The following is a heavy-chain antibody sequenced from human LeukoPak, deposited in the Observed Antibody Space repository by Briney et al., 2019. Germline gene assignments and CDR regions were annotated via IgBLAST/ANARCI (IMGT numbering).Heavy chain of an antibody. V-gene: IGHV3-30*04. J-gene: IGHJ4*02. CDR1: GFTFSSYA. D-gene: IGHD3-22*01. Sequence: PGRSLRLSCAASGFTFSSYAMHWVRQAPGKGLEWVAVISYDGSNKYYADSVKGRFTISRDNSKNTLYLQMNSLRAEDTAVYYCAKDLTMIVVVIKGGVFDYWGQGTLVTVSS. CDR3: AKDLTMIVVVIKGGVFDY. CDR2: ISYDGSNK.